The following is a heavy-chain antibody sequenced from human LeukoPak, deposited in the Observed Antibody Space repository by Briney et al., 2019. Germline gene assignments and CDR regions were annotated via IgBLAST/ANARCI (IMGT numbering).Heavy chain of an antibody. CDR1: GFTFSSYS. CDR2: ISSSSNFI. Sequence: RGSLRLSCAASGFTFSSYSMNWVRQAPGKGLEWVSSISSSSNFIYYADSVKGRFTISRDNAKNSLYLQMNSLRAEDTAVYYCARAISDYDASDVWGQGTMVTVSS. V-gene: IGHV3-21*01. CDR3: ARAISDYDASDV. D-gene: IGHD4-17*01. J-gene: IGHJ3*01.